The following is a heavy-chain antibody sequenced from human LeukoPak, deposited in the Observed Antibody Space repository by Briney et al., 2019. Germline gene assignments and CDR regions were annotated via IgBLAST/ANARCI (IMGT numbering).Heavy chain of an antibody. D-gene: IGHD5-18*01. J-gene: IGHJ4*02. V-gene: IGHV3-33*01. Sequence: PGGSLRLSCAASGLTFSSYGMHWVRQAPGKGLEWVAVIRYDGSNKYYADSVKGRFTISRDNSKNTLYLQMNSLRAEDTAVYYCARGLNSGYSYGYPFDYWGQGTLVTVSS. CDR2: IRYDGSNK. CDR3: ARGLNSGYSYGYPFDY. CDR1: GLTFSSYG.